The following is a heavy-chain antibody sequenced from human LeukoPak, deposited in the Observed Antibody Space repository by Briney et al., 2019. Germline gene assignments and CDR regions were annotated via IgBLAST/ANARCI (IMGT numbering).Heavy chain of an antibody. Sequence: GESLKISCKGSGYRFTSYWIGWVRQMPGKGLEWMGIIYPGDSDTRYSPSFQGQVTISADKSISTAYLQWSSLKASDTAVYYCARGGNDYSDYGTPGYFDYWGQGTLVTVSS. D-gene: IGHD4-11*01. CDR3: ARGGNDYSDYGTPGYFDY. CDR1: GYRFTSYW. V-gene: IGHV5-51*01. J-gene: IGHJ4*02. CDR2: IYPGDSDT.